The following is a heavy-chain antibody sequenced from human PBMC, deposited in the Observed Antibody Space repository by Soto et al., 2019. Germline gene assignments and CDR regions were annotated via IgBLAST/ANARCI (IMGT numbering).Heavy chain of an antibody. V-gene: IGHV4-34*01. CDR1: GGSFSGYY. D-gene: IGHD2-8*02. J-gene: IGHJ3*01. Sequence: QVQLQQWGAGPLKPSETLSLTCAVYGGSFSGYYWSWIRQPPGKGLEWIGEVNPSGSTTYNSSLKSRVTRSVDTASNQFSLRLTSATAADTAVYFCAGTGPTYGFDVWGQGTLVIVSS. CDR2: VNPSGST. CDR3: AGTGPTYGFDV.